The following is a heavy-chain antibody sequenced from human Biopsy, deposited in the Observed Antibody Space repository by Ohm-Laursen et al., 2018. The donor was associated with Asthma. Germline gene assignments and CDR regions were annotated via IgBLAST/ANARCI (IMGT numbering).Heavy chain of an antibody. Sequence: SLRLSCTATGFSFSNFAIHWVRQAPGKGLEWVGVISKDASTQDYADSVKGRFTMARDNPKNTLDLQMNSLREEDTAVYYCVRDGTDDAFDIWGQGTVVSVSS. CDR3: VRDGTDDAFDI. J-gene: IGHJ3*02. D-gene: IGHD1-1*01. V-gene: IGHV3-30*01. CDR1: GFSFSNFA. CDR2: ISKDASTQ.